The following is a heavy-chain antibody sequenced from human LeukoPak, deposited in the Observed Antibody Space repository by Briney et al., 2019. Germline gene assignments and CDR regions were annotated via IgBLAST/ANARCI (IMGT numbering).Heavy chain of an antibody. CDR1: GFTFSSYA. J-gene: IGHJ4*02. CDR2: ISYDGSNK. D-gene: IGHD1-14*01. V-gene: IGHV3-30-3*01. CDR3: ARDRKGDPRYFFDY. Sequence: GRSLRLSCAASGFTFSSYAMHWVRQAPGKGLEWVAVISYDGSNKYYADSVKGRFTISRDNSKNTLYLQMNSLRAEDTAVYYCARDRKGDPRYFFDYWGQGTLVTVSS.